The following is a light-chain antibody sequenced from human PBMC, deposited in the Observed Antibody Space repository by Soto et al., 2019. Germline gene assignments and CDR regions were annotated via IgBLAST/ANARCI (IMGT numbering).Light chain of an antibody. CDR3: HQYNNWPLT. J-gene: IGKJ1*01. CDR1: QSVSCT. CDR2: GAS. V-gene: IGKV3-15*01. Sequence: EIVMTQSPATLSLSPGERATLSCRASQSVSCTLAWYPQKPCQAPRLLLYGASTRATGIPARFSASGSGTEFTLTISRLESEDFAVYYCHQYNNWPLTFGQGTNVEIK.